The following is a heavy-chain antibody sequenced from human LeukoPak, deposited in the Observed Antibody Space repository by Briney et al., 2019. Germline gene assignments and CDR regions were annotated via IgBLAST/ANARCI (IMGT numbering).Heavy chain of an antibody. CDR2: ISAYNGDT. Sequence: ASVKVSCKASGYTFTSYGISWVRRAPGQGLEWMGWISAYNGDTKYAQQFQGRVTMTTDTSTSTVYMELRSLRFDDTAVYYCARPRWSSGWVFDYWGQGTLDTVSS. D-gene: IGHD6-19*01. CDR3: ARPRWSSGWVFDY. V-gene: IGHV1-18*01. J-gene: IGHJ4*02. CDR1: GYTFTSYG.